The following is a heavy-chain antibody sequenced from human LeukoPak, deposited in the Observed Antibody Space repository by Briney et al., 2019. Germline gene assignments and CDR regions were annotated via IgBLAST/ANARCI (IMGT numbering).Heavy chain of an antibody. D-gene: IGHD1-26*01. CDR3: AREVIVAADTDAFDI. V-gene: IGHV4-31*03. CDR2: SYYSRSI. CDR1: GGSISSENDL. J-gene: IGHJ3*02. Sequence: SETLFLSCIVSGGSISSENDLWSWIRQHPGKGLEWIGYSYYSRSIYYNPSLKSRVAISVNSSTNQFSLRLSSVTAADTAVYYCAREVIVAADTDAFDIWGQGTMVTVSS.